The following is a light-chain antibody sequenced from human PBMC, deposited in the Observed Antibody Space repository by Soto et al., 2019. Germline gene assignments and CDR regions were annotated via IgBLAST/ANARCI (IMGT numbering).Light chain of an antibody. CDR1: SSDVGGYNY. V-gene: IGLV2-14*01. CDR2: DVS. Sequence: QSVLTQPASGSGSPGHSITISCTGTSSDVGGYNYVSWYQQHPGKAPKLMIYDVSNRPSGVSNRFSGSKSGNTASLTISGLQAEDEADYYCSSYTSRSTYAFGTGTKVTVL. CDR3: SSYTSRSTYA. J-gene: IGLJ1*01.